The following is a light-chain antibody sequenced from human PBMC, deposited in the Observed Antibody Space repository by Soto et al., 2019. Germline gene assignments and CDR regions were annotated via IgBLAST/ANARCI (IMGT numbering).Light chain of an antibody. CDR2: DAS. CDR1: QDVRKY. CDR3: QQRHNLPHT. V-gene: IGKV1-33*01. Sequence: DIQMTQSPSSLSASVGDRVTITCQASQDVRKYLSWYQQKARKAPKLLIYDASNLETGVPSRFSGSGSGTDLTFTISSLQPEDIATYYCQQRHNLPHTVGPGTKVDIK. J-gene: IGKJ3*01.